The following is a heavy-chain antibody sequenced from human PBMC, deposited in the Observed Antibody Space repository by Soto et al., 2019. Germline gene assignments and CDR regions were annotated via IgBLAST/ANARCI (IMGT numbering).Heavy chain of an antibody. V-gene: IGHV3-7*03. Sequence: GGSLRLSCAASGFTFSSYWMSWVRQAPGKGLEWVANIKQDGSEKYYVDSVKGRFTISRDNAKNSLYLQMNSLRAEDTAVYYCARDRLVRAYYYDSSGYRGAFDIWGQGTMVTVSS. CDR3: ARDRLVRAYYYDSSGYRGAFDI. CDR1: GFTFSSYW. J-gene: IGHJ3*02. CDR2: IKQDGSEK. D-gene: IGHD3-22*01.